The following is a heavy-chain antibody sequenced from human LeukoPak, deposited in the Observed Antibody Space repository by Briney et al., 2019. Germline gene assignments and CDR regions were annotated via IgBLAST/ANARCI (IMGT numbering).Heavy chain of an antibody. CDR3: AKTPLYYYDSSGYFDY. D-gene: IGHD3-22*01. J-gene: IGHJ4*02. CDR2: ISGSGGNT. V-gene: IGHV3-23*01. Sequence: GGSLRLSCAASGFTFSNYAMSWVRQAPGKGLEWVSAISGSGGNTYYADSVKGRFTISRDKSKNTLYLRMNSLRAEDTAVYFCAKTPLYYYDSSGYFDYWGQGTLVTVSS. CDR1: GFTFSNYA.